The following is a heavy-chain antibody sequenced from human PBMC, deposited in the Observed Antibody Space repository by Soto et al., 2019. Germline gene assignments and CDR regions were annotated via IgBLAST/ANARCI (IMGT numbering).Heavy chain of an antibody. CDR2: IMPVFPTP. CDR1: GGTFSTSA. D-gene: IGHD1-1*01. CDR3: ARYKDRLQLGGNYYYILDV. J-gene: IGHJ6*02. V-gene: IGHV1-69*12. Sequence: QVQLVQSGAEVKKPGSSVKVSCKASGGTFSTSAISWVRQAPGQGLEWVGGIMPVFPTPDYAQNFQGRVTITADESTPTAYLELTSLRADDTAVYYCARYKDRLQLGGNYYYILDVWGQGTAITVSS.